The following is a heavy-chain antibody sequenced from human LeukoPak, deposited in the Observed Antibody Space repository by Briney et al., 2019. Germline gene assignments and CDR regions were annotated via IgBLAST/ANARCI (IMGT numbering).Heavy chain of an antibody. V-gene: IGHV3-30-3*01. Sequence: GGSLRLSCAASGFTFSSYAMHWVRQAPAKGLEWVAVISYDGSNKYYADSLKGRCTISRDNSKNTLYLQMNSLRAEDTAVYYCARDGSGDYGDFLDAFDIWGQGTMVTVSS. CDR2: ISYDGSNK. D-gene: IGHD4-17*01. CDR1: GFTFSSYA. J-gene: IGHJ3*02. CDR3: ARDGSGDYGDFLDAFDI.